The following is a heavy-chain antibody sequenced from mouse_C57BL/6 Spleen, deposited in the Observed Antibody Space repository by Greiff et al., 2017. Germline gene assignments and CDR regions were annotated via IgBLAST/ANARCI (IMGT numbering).Heavy chain of an antibody. J-gene: IGHJ1*03. Sequence: EVQLQQSGPELVKPGASVKISCKASGYTFTDYYMNWVKQSHGKSLEWIGDINPNNGGTSYNQKFKGKATLTVDKSSSTAYMELRSLTSEDSADYYCARKGSGGYWYFDVWGTGTTVTVSS. V-gene: IGHV1-26*01. CDR3: ARKGSGGYWYFDV. CDR2: INPNNGGT. CDR1: GYTFTDYY.